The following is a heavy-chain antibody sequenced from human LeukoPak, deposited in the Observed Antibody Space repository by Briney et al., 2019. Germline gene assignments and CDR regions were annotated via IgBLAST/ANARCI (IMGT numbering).Heavy chain of an antibody. D-gene: IGHD3-10*01. V-gene: IGHV4-61*02. CDR2: IYTSGST. CDR3: AREVKILWFGEAKGYFDY. J-gene: IGHJ4*02. CDR1: GGSISSGSYY. Sequence: SQTLSLTCSVSGGSISSGSYYWSWIRQPAGKGLEWIGRIYTSGSTNYNPSLKSRVTISVDTSKNQFSLKLSSVTAADTAVYYCAREVKILWFGEAKGYFDYWGQGTLVTVSS.